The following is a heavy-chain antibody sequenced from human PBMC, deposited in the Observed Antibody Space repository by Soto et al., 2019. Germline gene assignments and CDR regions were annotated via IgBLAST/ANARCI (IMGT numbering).Heavy chain of an antibody. D-gene: IGHD7-27*01. J-gene: IGHJ4*02. V-gene: IGHV3-23*01. CDR2: ISANDVGT. Sequence: ESGGGVVQPGGSLRLSCEASGFTLRNYAMTWIRQAPGKGLEWDSLISANDVGTYYAESVKTRFTISTDQSRNTVYLQMDSLRADDTAIYYCAKAKNDSNWDNRPPFDYWGQGTLVTVSS. CDR1: GFTLRNYA. CDR3: AKAKNDSNWDNRPPFDY.